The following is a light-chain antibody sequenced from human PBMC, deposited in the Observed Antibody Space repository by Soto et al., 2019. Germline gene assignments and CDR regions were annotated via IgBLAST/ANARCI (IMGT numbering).Light chain of an antibody. CDR2: EVN. Sequence: QSVLTQPASVSASPGQSITISCTGANSDIGDWNYGSWYQQSPGKAPKLIVYEVNYRPSGVSYRFSGSKSGNTASLTISGLQAEDEADYYCSSFSSDTTLFVFGGGTKVTVL. J-gene: IGLJ1*01. V-gene: IGLV2-14*01. CDR3: SSFSSDTTLFV. CDR1: NSDIGDWNY.